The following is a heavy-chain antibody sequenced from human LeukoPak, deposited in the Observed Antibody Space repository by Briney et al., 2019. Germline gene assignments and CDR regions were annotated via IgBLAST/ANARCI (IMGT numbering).Heavy chain of an antibody. CDR1: GFTFSDYY. Sequence: GGSLRLSCAASGFTFSDYYMSWIRQAPGKGLEWVSYISSSSSYTNYADSVKGRFTISRDNAKNSLYLQMNSLRAEDTAVYYCARDVGATTYNWFDPWAREPWSPSPQ. CDR3: ARDVGATTYNWFDP. CDR2: ISSSSSYT. J-gene: IGHJ5*02. D-gene: IGHD1-26*01. V-gene: IGHV3-11*05.